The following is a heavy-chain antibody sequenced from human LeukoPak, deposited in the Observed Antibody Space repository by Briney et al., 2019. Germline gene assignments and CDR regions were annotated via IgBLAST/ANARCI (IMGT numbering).Heavy chain of an antibody. D-gene: IGHD2-2*01. CDR3: ARVYCSSTSCYHAFDI. Sequence: GASVKVSCKASGYTFTSYAMHWVRQAPGQRLEWMGWINAGNGNTKYSQKSQGRVTITRDTSASTAYMELSSLRSEDTAVYYCARVYCSSTSCYHAFDIWGQGTMVTVSS. CDR1: GYTFTSYA. CDR2: INAGNGNT. V-gene: IGHV1-3*01. J-gene: IGHJ3*02.